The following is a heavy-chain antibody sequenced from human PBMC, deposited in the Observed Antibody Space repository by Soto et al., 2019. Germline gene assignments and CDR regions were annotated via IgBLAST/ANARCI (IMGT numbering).Heavy chain of an antibody. CDR3: ARGRPKPPSSSWTGAANY. D-gene: IGHD6-13*01. CDR2: INSDGSST. CDR1: GFTFSSYW. V-gene: IGHV3-74*01. Sequence: EVQLVESGGGLVQPGGSLRLSCAASGFTFSSYWMHWVRQAPGKGLVWVSRINSDGSSTSYADYVKGRLTIYRDNAKNTLYLQMNSLSAEDTAVYYCARGRPKPPSSSWTGAANYWGQGPLVTVSS. J-gene: IGHJ4*02.